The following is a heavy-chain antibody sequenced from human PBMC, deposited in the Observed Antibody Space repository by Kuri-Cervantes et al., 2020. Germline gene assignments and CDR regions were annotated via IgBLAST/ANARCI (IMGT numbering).Heavy chain of an antibody. CDR3: AKCPDSSGYSSPYFDY. J-gene: IGHJ4*02. D-gene: IGHD3-22*01. CDR1: GFTFSSYW. CDR2: INSDGGST. Sequence: GESLKISCAASGFTFSSYWMHWVRQAPGKGLVWVSRINSDGGSTSYADSVRGRFTISRDNAKNTLYLQMNSLRAEDTAVYYCAKCPDSSGYSSPYFDYWGQGTLVTVSS. V-gene: IGHV3-74*01.